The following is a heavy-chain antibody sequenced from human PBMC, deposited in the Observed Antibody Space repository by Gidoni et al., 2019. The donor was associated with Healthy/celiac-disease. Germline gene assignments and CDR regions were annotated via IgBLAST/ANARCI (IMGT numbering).Heavy chain of an antibody. J-gene: IGHJ4*02. CDR1: GFTFSSYA. V-gene: IGHV3-23*01. D-gene: IGHD1-1*01. CDR3: AKDATTTGTF. Sequence: EVQLLESGGGLVQPVGSLRLSCAAPGFTFSSYAMSWVRQAPGKGRVWGSAISGSGGRTYYADSVKGRFTISRDNSKNTLYLQMNSLRAEDTAVYYCAKDATTTGTFWGQGTLVTVSS. CDR2: ISGSGGRT.